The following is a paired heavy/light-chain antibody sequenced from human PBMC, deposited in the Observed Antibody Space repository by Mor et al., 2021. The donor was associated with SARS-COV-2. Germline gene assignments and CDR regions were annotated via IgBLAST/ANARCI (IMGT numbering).Light chain of an antibody. V-gene: IGLV1-40*01. J-gene: IGLJ2*01. Sequence: QSVLTQPPSVSEAPGQRVTISCTGNSSNIGAGSDVHWYRQLPGTAPKLLIYSNTIRPSGVPDRFSGARSGSSASLAITGLQAEDEADYYCQSYDNSLSGSVIFGGGTKLTVL. CDR1: SSNIGAGSD. CDR3: QSYDNSLSGSVI. CDR2: SNT.
Heavy chain of an antibody. Sequence: QMPLVQSGPAVKKPGTSMRVSCQASGFSLSRSAVQWVRQARGQRLEWMGWIVFGSGDTHYAQKFQGRVTMTRDMSTTTAFLDLSSLTSDDTAVYYCAAGDGEGWFSHGRAPLDYWGQGTLVTVSS. D-gene: IGHD3-10*01. CDR3: AAGDGEGWFSHGRAPLDY. V-gene: IGHV1-58*01. CDR2: IVFGSGDT. CDR1: GFSLSRSA. J-gene: IGHJ4*02.